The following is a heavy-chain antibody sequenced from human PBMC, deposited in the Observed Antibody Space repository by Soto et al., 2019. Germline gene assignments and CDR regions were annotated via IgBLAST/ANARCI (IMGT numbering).Heavy chain of an antibody. CDR1: GSSIGTYC. J-gene: IGHJ4*02. V-gene: IGHV4-59*01. D-gene: IGHD4-17*01. Sequence: SETLSLTCTVSGSSIGTYCWSWIRQSPGKGLEWIGYIYDRGTTDYNPSLKSRVTMSVDTSKSQFSLHLNSVTTADTAVYYCAFSWNALAVTTVVYWCQ. CDR2: IYDRGTT. CDR3: AFSWNALAVTTVVY.